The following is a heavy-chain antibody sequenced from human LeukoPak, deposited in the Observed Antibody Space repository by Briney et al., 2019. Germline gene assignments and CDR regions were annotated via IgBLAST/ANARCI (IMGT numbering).Heavy chain of an antibody. Sequence: GGSLRLSCAASGFTFNTYAMNWVRQAPGKGLEWVSAISDSGGSTYYADSVKGRFTISRDNSKNTVYLQIHRLRAEDTAVYYCAKGKGSSSSSIDWWGQGTLVTVST. CDR1: GFTFNTYA. J-gene: IGHJ4*02. CDR2: ISDSGGST. CDR3: AKGKGSSSSSIDW. V-gene: IGHV3-23*01. D-gene: IGHD2-15*01.